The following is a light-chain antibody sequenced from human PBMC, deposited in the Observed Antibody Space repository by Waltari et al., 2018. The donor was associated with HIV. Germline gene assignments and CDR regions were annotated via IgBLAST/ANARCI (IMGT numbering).Light chain of an antibody. CDR2: YDR. V-gene: IGLV3-21*04. J-gene: IGLJ2*01. Sequence: YQQKPGQAPVLVIYYDRDRPSGIPERFSGSNSGNTATLNISRVGDGDEAADYCQVWDSSSDQVLFGGGTKLTVL. CDR3: QVWDSSSDQVL.